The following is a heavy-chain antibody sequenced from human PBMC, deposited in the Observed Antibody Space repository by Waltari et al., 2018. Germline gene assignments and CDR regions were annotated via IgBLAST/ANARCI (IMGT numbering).Heavy chain of an antibody. CDR3: AREYNYFDF. J-gene: IGHJ4*02. D-gene: IGHD1-20*01. V-gene: IGHV1-18*01. CDR1: GYTFNAYA. CDR2: ISAYNGDT. Sequence: QVQLVQSGAEVKQPGASVKVSCKASGYTFNAYALGWVRQAPGQGLEGMGWISAYNGDTNYAQKFQGRVTMTTDTSTNTAYMELKNLRSDDTAVYYCAREYNYFDFWGQGSLVTVSS.